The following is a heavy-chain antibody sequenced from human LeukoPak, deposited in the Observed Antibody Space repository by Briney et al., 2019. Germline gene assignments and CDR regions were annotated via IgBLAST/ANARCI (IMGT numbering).Heavy chain of an antibody. V-gene: IGHV4-59*01. J-gene: IGHJ4*02. CDR1: GGSISSYY. CDR3: ARGIIPFRKPFDY. D-gene: IGHD2-15*01. Sequence: SETLSLTCTVSGGSISSYYWSWIRQPPGKGLDWIGYIYYSGSTNYNPSLKSRVTISVDTSKNQFSLKLSSVTAADTAVYYCARGIIPFRKPFDYWGQGTLVTVSS. CDR2: IYYSGST.